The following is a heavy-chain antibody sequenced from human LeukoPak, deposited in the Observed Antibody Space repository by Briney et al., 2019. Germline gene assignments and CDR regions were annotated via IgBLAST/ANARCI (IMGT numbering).Heavy chain of an antibody. CDR2: IYPGDSDT. CDR1: GYSFTSYW. V-gene: IGHV5-51*01. D-gene: IGHD3-22*01. CDR3: ARHDGENYYDSSGYYPNWLDP. Sequence: GESLKISCKGSGYSFTSYWIGWVRQMPGKGLEWMGIIYPGDSDTRYSPSFQGQVTISADKSISTAYLQWSSLKASDTAMYYCARHDGENYYDSSGYYPNWLDPWGQGTLVTVSS. J-gene: IGHJ5*02.